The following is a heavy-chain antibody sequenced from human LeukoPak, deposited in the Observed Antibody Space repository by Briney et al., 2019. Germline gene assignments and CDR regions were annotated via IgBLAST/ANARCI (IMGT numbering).Heavy chain of an antibody. V-gene: IGHV6-1*01. CDR1: GDSVSSNNAA. Sequence: SQTLSLTCAISGDSVSSNNAAWNWIRQSPSRGLEWLGRTYCRSKWYTDYAISVKSRIAINPDTSKNQFSLHLNSVTPEDTAVYYCARDQIAVGGLTDYWGQGTLVTVSS. CDR3: ARDQIAVGGLTDY. CDR2: TYCRSKWYT. J-gene: IGHJ4*02. D-gene: IGHD6-19*01.